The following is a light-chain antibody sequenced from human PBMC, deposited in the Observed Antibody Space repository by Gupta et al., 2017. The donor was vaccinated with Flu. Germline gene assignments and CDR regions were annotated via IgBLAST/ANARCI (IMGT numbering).Light chain of an antibody. CDR2: HAS. CDR3: QQDDKAPGT. Sequence: EIVLTQSPGTLSLSPGERATLSCRASQSVSRSFLAWYQHKPAQAPRLLIYHASSRATGIPDRFSGSGSGTDFTLTISRVEPEDFAVYYCQQDDKAPGTFGQGTRLEIK. CDR1: QSVSRSF. V-gene: IGKV3-20*01. J-gene: IGKJ5*01.